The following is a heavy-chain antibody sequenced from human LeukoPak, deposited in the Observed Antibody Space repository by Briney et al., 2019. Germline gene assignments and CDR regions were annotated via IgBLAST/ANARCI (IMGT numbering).Heavy chain of an antibody. D-gene: IGHD6-13*01. CDR3: ARDGVAAAGSGLDY. CDR1: GFTFSSYW. CDR2: IKQDGSEK. J-gene: IGHJ4*02. V-gene: IGHV3-7*01. Sequence: GGSLRLSCAASGFTFSSYWTSWVRQAPGKGLEWVANIKQDGSEKYYVDSVKGRFTISRDNAKNSLYLQMNSLRAEDTAVYYCARDGVAAAGSGLDYWGQGTLVTVSS.